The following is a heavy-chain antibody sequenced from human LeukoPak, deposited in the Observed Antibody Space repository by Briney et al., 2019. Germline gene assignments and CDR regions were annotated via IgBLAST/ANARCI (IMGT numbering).Heavy chain of an antibody. V-gene: IGHV4-39*07. CDR1: GGSISSSSYY. CDR3: ATPTIYEDAFDI. D-gene: IGHD2/OR15-2a*01. Sequence: PSETLSLTCTVSGGSISSSSYYWGWIRQPPGRGLEWIGSIYYSGSTYYNPSLKSRVTISVDTSKNQFSLKLSSVTAADTAVYYCATPTIYEDAFDIWGQGTMVTVSS. CDR2: IYYSGST. J-gene: IGHJ3*02.